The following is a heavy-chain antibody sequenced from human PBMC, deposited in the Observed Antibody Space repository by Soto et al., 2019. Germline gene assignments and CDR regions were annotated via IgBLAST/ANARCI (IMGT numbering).Heavy chain of an antibody. CDR1: GGSISSGDYY. CDR3: ARARTARNPAAIGNNWFDP. V-gene: IGHV4-30-4*01. D-gene: IGHD2-2*01. J-gene: IGHJ5*02. CDR2: IYYSGST. Sequence: PSETLSLTCTVSGGSISSGDYYWSWIRQPPGKGLEWIGYIYYSGSTYYNPSLKSRVTISVDTSKNQFSLKLSSVTAADTAVYYCARARTARNPAAIGNNWFDPWGRGTLVTVSS.